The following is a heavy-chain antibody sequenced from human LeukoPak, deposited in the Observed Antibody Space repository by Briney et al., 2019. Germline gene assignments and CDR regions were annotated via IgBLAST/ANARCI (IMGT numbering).Heavy chain of an antibody. CDR2: ISYDGSNE. D-gene: IGHD6-19*01. V-gene: IGHV3-30-3*01. Sequence: PGGSLGLSCAASGFTFSSYPMHWVRQAPAKGLEWVAVISYDGSNEYYADSVKGRFTISRDNSKNTLYLQMNSLRVEDTAVYYCVRDRVEITVAGTVDYWGQGTLVTVSS. CDR3: VRDRVEITVAGTVDY. J-gene: IGHJ4*02. CDR1: GFTFSSYP.